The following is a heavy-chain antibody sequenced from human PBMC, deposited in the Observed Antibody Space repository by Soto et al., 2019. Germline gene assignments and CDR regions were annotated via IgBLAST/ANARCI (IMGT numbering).Heavy chain of an antibody. Sequence: GGSLRLSCAASGFSFSSYAFSWVRQAPGKGLEWVSSISGNGDSTYYADSVRGRFTISRDNSKSAVYLQMNSLRAEDTAMFYCAKLAFTYCRLPSGDPAIYWGQGTL. J-gene: IGHJ4*02. V-gene: IGHV3-23*01. CDR1: GFSFSSYA. CDR2: ISGNGDST. CDR3: AKLAFTYCRLPSGDPAIY. D-gene: IGHD4-17*01.